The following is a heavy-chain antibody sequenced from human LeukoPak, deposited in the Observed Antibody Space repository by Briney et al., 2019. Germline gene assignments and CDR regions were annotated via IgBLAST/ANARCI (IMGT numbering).Heavy chain of an antibody. V-gene: IGHV1-69*04. Sequence: SVKVSCTASGGTFSSYAISWVRQAPGQGLEWMGRIIPILGIANYAQKFQGRVTITADKSTSTAYMELSSLRSEDTAVYYCARDPLRGYYYDSSGSTPPWFDPWGQGTLVTVSS. CDR3: ARDPLRGYYYDSSGSTPPWFDP. J-gene: IGHJ5*02. CDR2: IIPILGIA. D-gene: IGHD3-22*01. CDR1: GGTFSSYA.